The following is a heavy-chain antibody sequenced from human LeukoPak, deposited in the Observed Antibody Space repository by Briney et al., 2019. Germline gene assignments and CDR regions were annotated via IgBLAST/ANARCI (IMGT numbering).Heavy chain of an antibody. CDR2: IYYSGST. CDR3: AREPYYDFWSGYYSDYYGMGV. Sequence: PSETLSLTCTVSGGSISSDNYYWSWIRQPPGKGLEWIGYIYYSGSTYYNPSLKSRVTISVDTSKNQFSLKLSSVTAVDTAVYYCAREPYYDFWSGYYSDYYGMGVWGQGTTVTVSS. J-gene: IGHJ6*02. V-gene: IGHV4-30-4*01. D-gene: IGHD3-3*01. CDR1: GGSISSDNYY.